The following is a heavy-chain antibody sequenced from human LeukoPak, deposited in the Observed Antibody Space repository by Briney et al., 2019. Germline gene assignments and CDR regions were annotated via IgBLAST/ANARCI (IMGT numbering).Heavy chain of an antibody. J-gene: IGHJ4*02. Sequence: SVKVPCKASGGTFSSYAISWVRQAPGQGLEWMGGIIPIFGTANYAQKFQGRVTITADESTSTAYMELSSLRSEDTAVYYCARDKIAAAGHIDYWGQGTLVTVSS. D-gene: IGHD6-13*01. CDR1: GGTFSSYA. CDR2: IIPIFGTA. CDR3: ARDKIAAAGHIDY. V-gene: IGHV1-69*13.